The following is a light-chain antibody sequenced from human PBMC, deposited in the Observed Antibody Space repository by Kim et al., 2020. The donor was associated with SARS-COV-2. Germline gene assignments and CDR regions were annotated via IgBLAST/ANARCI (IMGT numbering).Light chain of an antibody. Sequence: SYELAQPPSVSVAPGMTARISCGGKNIGSKNVHWYQQRPGQAPVLVIYFDSDRPSGIPERFSGSNSGNTATLTISRVEAGDEADYYCQVWDNNSDHWVFGGGTQLTVL. CDR2: FDS. CDR3: QVWDNNSDHWV. CDR1: NIGSKN. V-gene: IGLV3-21*04. J-gene: IGLJ3*02.